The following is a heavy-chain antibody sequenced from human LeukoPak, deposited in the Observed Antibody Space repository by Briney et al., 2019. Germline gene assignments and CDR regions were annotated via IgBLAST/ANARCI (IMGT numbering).Heavy chain of an antibody. V-gene: IGHV3-33*01. CDR2: IWYDGSNK. CDR1: GFTFSSYG. J-gene: IGHJ6*02. CDR3: ASCGGTSCYRASEYYYGMDV. D-gene: IGHD2-2*01. Sequence: QPGRSLRLSCAASGFTFSSYGMHWVRQAPGKGLEWVAVIWYDGSNKYYADSVKGRFTISRDNSKNTLYLLMNSLRAEDTAVYYCASCGGTSCYRASEYYYGMDVWGQGTTVTVSS.